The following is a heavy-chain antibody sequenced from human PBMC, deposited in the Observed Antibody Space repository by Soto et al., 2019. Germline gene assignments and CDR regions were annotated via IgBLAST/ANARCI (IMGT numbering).Heavy chain of an antibody. D-gene: IGHD3-3*01. CDR3: ARDPLADYDFWSGSN. Sequence: EVQLVESGGGLVQPGGSLRLSCAASGFTFSSYSMNWVRQAPGKGLEWVSYISSSSSTIYYADSVKGRFTISRDNAKNSLYLPMNSLRAEDTAVYYCARDPLADYDFWSGSNWGQGTLVTVSS. CDR1: GFTFSSYS. V-gene: IGHV3-48*01. J-gene: IGHJ4*02. CDR2: ISSSSSTI.